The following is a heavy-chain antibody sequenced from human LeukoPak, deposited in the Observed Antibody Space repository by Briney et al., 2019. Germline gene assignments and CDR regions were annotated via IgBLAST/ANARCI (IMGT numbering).Heavy chain of an antibody. CDR1: GFTFSSYS. J-gene: IGHJ4*02. CDR2: ISASGSYI. Sequence: GGSLRLSCAASGFTFSSYSMNWVRQAPGKGLEWASSISASGSYIYYADSVKGRFTISRDNAKKSLYLQMNSLRAEDTAVYYCARDSIFDYWGQGTLVTVSS. V-gene: IGHV3-21*01. CDR3: ARDSIFDY.